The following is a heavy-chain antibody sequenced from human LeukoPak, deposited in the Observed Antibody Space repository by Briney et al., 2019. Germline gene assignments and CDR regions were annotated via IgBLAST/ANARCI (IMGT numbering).Heavy chain of an antibody. CDR2: ISGSNSYI. Sequence: PGGSLRLSCAASGFTFSSYNMHWIRQAPGKGVEWVSSISGSNSYIFYADSVKGRFTVSRDNAKDSLYLQMNSLRAEDTAVYYCARALTTLTYEGYWGQGTLVTVSS. D-gene: IGHD1-1*01. V-gene: IGHV3-21*01. J-gene: IGHJ4*02. CDR3: ARALTTLTYEGY. CDR1: GFTFSSYN.